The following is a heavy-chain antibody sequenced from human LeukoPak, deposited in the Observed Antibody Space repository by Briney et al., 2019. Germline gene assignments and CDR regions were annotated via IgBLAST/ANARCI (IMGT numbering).Heavy chain of an antibody. Sequence: PGGSLRLSCAASGFTFSNAWMNWVRQTPGKGLEWVARIKRQTDGWTTDYAAPVKGRFTISRDDSKRTLYRQMNSLQTEDTAVYYCSRNAYHDWWGQGTLVTVSS. V-gene: IGHV3-15*01. D-gene: IGHD3-16*01. CDR1: GFTFSNAW. CDR3: SRNAYHDW. CDR2: IKRQTDGWTT. J-gene: IGHJ4*02.